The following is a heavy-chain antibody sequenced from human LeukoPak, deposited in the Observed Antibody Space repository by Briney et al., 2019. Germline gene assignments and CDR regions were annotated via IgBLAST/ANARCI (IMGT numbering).Heavy chain of an antibody. CDR3: ARVEGGITIDY. D-gene: IGHD1-26*01. Sequence: ASVKVSCKASGYTFTSYGITWVRQAPGQGLEWMGWISAYKGNTNYAQRLQGRVTLTTDTSTSTAYMELRSLRSDDTAVYYCARVEGGITIDYWGQGTLVTVSS. V-gene: IGHV1-18*01. CDR2: ISAYKGNT. J-gene: IGHJ4*02. CDR1: GYTFTSYG.